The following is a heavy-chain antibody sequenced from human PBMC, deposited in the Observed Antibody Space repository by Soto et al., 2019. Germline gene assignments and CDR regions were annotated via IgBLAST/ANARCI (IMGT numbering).Heavy chain of an antibody. CDR2: INPNSGGT. V-gene: IGHV1-2*02. CDR3: ARHYYDSSGYSAYFDY. J-gene: IGHJ4*02. CDR1: GYTFTGYY. D-gene: IGHD3-22*01. Sequence: QVQLVQSGAEVKKPGASVKVSCKASGYTFTGYYMHWVRQAPGQGLEWMGWINPNSGGTNYAQKFQGRVTMTRNTSISTAYMELSRLRSDDTAVYYCARHYYDSSGYSAYFDYWGQGTLVTVSS.